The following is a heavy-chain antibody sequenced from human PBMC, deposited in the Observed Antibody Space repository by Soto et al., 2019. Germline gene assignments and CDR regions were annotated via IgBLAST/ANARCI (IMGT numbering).Heavy chain of an antibody. J-gene: IGHJ4*02. D-gene: IGHD6-13*01. CDR2: ISSIGSST. CDR3: ARVLAAAATKTLDY. Sequence: GGSLRLSCAASGFTFSSNWMHWVRQAPGKGLEYVSPISSIGSSTYYADSVKGRFTISRDNSKNTLYLQMGSLRAEDMAVYYCARVLAAAATKTLDYWGQGTLVTVSS. V-gene: IGHV3-64*02. CDR1: GFTFSSNW.